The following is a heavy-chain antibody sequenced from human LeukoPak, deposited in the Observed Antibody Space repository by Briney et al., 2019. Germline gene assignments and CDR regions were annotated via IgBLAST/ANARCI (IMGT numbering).Heavy chain of an antibody. CDR1: EFTFSSYG. V-gene: IGHV3-30*02. CDR2: IRYDGSDK. Sequence: GGSLRLSCAASEFTFSSYGMHWVRQAPGKGLEWVAFIRYDGSDKYYADSVKGRFTISRENSKNTLYLQMNSLRVEDTAVYYCAKDIWPTVTLPGWTYFDYWGQGTLVTVSS. D-gene: IGHD4-17*01. CDR3: AKDIWPTVTLPGWTYFDY. J-gene: IGHJ4*02.